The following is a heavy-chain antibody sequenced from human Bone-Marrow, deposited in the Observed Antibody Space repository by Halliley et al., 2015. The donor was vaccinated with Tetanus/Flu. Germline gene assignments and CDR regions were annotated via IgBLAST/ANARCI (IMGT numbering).Heavy chain of an antibody. CDR2: VYYTGSA. J-gene: IGHJ6*02. CDR3: AKDYWEAYFYGMDV. Sequence: WIGKVYYTGSANYTPSPQSRVIIAVDQSKNEFSLRLSSVTAADTAVYYCAKDYWEAYFYGMDVWGLGTTVTVSS. D-gene: IGHD1-26*01. V-gene: IGHV4-4*02.